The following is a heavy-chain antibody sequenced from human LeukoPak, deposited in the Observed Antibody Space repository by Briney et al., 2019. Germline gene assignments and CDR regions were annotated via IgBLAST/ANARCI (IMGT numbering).Heavy chain of an antibody. Sequence: GGSLRLSCAASGFTVSSNYMSWVRQAPGKGLEWVSAISGSGGSTYYADSVKGRFTISRDNSKNTLYLQMNSRRAEDTAVYYCAKGSVVVINWGQGTMVTVSS. V-gene: IGHV3-23*01. D-gene: IGHD3-22*01. CDR1: GFTVSSNY. J-gene: IGHJ3*01. CDR2: ISGSGGST. CDR3: AKGSVVVIN.